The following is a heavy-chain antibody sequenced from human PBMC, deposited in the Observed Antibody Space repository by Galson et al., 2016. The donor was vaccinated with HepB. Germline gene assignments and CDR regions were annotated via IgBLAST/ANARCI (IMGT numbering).Heavy chain of an antibody. CDR1: GFTFSNYA. CDR3: AKDSEGAAGYYFDN. Sequence: SLRLSCAASGFTFSNYAMSWVRQAPGQGLEWVSSISGGGTNTYYSASAKGRFTISRDNSRNTLYLQMNSLRAEDTAAYYCAKDSEGAAGYYFDNWGQGTPVTVSS. J-gene: IGHJ4*02. V-gene: IGHV3-23*01. D-gene: IGHD6-13*01. CDR2: ISGGGTNT.